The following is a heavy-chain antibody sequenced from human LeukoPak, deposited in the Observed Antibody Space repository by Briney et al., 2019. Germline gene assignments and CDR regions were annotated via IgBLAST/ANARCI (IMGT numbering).Heavy chain of an antibody. D-gene: IGHD3-10*01. CDR3: ARVEGHGDYFDY. Sequence: SGTLSLTCTVSGGSISSYYWSWIRQPPGKGLEWIGYIYYSGSTNYNPSLKSRVTISVDTSKNQFSLKLSSVTAADTAVYYCARVEGHGDYFDYWGQGTLVTVSS. CDR1: GGSISSYY. J-gene: IGHJ4*02. V-gene: IGHV4-59*01. CDR2: IYYSGST.